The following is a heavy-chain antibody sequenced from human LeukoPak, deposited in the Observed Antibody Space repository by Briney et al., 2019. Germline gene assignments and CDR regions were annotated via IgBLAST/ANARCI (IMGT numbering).Heavy chain of an antibody. J-gene: IGHJ4*02. CDR3: ARGSPYYHGSGTYSLLDC. Sequence: GGSLRLSCAASGFTFSDYYMTWIRQAPGKGLEWVSYIGRSGSTIYYADSVRGRFTISRDDAKNSLYLQMNSLRAEDTAVYYCARGSPYYHGSGTYSLLDCWSLGTLVTVSS. CDR2: IGRSGSTI. V-gene: IGHV3-11*01. CDR1: GFTFSDYY. D-gene: IGHD3-10*01.